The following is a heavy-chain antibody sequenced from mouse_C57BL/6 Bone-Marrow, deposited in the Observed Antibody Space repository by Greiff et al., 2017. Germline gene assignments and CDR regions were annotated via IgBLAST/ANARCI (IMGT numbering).Heavy chain of an antibody. Sequence: QVQLQQPGAELVKPGASVTMSCKASGYTFTSYWITWVKQRPGQGLEWIGDIYPGSGSTNYNEKLKSKATLAVDTSSSTAYMQLSSQTSEDSAVYNCARPYYSNYWYFDVWGTGTTVTVSS. J-gene: IGHJ1*03. CDR1: GYTFTSYW. D-gene: IGHD2-5*01. CDR2: IYPGSGST. V-gene: IGHV1-55*01. CDR3: ARPYYSNYWYFDV.